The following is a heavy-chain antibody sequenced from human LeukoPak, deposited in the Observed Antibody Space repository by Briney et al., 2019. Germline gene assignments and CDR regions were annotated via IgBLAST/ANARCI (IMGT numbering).Heavy chain of an antibody. CDR1: GFTVITND. CDR3: ARGVEPLAADTLAY. D-gene: IGHD1-14*01. J-gene: IGHJ4*02. Sequence: GGSLRLSCAASGFTVITNDMTWVRQAPGKGLEWVSVLYSDGNTKYADSVQGRFTISRDNSKNTLYLEMNSLSPDDTAVYYCARGVEPLAADTLAYWGQGTLVTVSS. V-gene: IGHV3-53*01. CDR2: LYSDGNT.